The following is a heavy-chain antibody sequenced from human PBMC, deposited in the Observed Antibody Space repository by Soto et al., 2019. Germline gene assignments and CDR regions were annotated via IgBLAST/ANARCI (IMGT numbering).Heavy chain of an antibody. CDR2: ISAYNGNT. Sequence: APLNRYRKGAVYTFSIYRSSWVRQKHGQGLEWMGWISAYNGNTNYAQKLQGRVTMTTDTSTSTAYMELRSLRSDDTAVYYCATDVVSTSRSGAFDTWGQGTMVTVSS. CDR1: VYTFSIYR. D-gene: IGHD2-2*01. J-gene: IGHJ3*02. V-gene: IGHV1-18*01. CDR3: ATDVVSTSRSGAFDT.